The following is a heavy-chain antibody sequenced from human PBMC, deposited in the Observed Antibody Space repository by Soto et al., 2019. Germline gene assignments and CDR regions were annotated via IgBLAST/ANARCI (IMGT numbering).Heavy chain of an antibody. CDR1: GYTFTSYA. D-gene: IGHD1-26*01. Sequence: ASVKVSCKASGYTFTSYAMHWVRQAPGQGLEWMGWINAGNGNTKYSQKFQGRVTITRDTSASTAYMELSSLRSEDTAVYYCARAGVGATPNDYWGQGTLVTVSS. J-gene: IGHJ4*02. CDR2: INAGNGNT. V-gene: IGHV1-3*01. CDR3: ARAGVGATPNDY.